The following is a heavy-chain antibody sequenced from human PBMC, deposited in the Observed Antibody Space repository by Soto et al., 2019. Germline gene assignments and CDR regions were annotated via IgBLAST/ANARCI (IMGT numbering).Heavy chain of an antibody. V-gene: IGHV3-23*01. CDR3: AKGFGISWQYYLDY. D-gene: IGHD3-10*01. Sequence: GGSLRLSCAASGFSFASYAMNWVRQAPGKGLEWVSGIRGSGGSTYYADSVKGRFTISRDNSKNTLYLQLSSLRVEDTAVYYCAKGFGISWQYYLDYWGQGTLVPVSS. CDR1: GFSFASYA. CDR2: IRGSGGST. J-gene: IGHJ4*02.